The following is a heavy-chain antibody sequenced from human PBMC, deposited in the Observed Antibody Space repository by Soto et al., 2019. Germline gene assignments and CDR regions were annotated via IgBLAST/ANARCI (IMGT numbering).Heavy chain of an antibody. J-gene: IGHJ6*02. D-gene: IGHD2-21*01. Sequence: EVQLVESGGGLVQPGGSLRLSCAASGFTFSDHWIHWVRQGPGEGLVWVSRIKGDGSITNYADSVKGRFTISRDNAKNTVCLQINSLSVEDTALYYCARGLRGAYGMDVWGQGTTVTVSS. CDR2: IKGDGSIT. CDR3: ARGLRGAYGMDV. CDR1: GFTFSDHW. V-gene: IGHV3-74*01.